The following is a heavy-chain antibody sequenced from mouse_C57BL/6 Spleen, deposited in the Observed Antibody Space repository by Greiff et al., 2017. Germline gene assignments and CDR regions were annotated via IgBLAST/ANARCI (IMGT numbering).Heavy chain of an antibody. D-gene: IGHD3-2*02. CDR3: ARGDSSGLDYFDY. Sequence: EVKVVESEGGLVQPGSSMKLSCTASGFTFSDYYMAWVRQVPEKGLEWVANINYDGSSTYYLDSLKSRFIISRDNAKNILYLQMSSLKSEDTATYYCARGDSSGLDYFDYWGQGTTLTVSS. V-gene: IGHV5-16*01. J-gene: IGHJ2*01. CDR1: GFTFSDYY. CDR2: INYDGSST.